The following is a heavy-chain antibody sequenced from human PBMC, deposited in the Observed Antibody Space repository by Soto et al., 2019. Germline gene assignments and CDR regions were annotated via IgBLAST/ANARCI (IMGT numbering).Heavy chain of an antibody. D-gene: IGHD3-22*01. CDR1: GYSFTSYW. CDR3: ARSPLYYDSSGEGGHYGMDV. J-gene: IGHJ6*02. Sequence: PGESLKISCKGSGYSFTSYWIGWVRQMSGKGLEWMGIIYPGDSDTRYSPSFQGQVTISADKSISTAYLQWSSLKASDTAMYYCARSPLYYDSSGEGGHYGMDVWGQGTTVTVSS. CDR2: IYPGDSDT. V-gene: IGHV5-51*01.